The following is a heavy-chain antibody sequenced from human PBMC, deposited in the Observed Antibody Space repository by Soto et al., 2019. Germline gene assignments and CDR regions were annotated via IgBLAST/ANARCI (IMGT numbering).Heavy chain of an antibody. CDR3: VNRLLRNADGNEIHQ. Sequence: QITLKESGPTLVKPTQTLTLTCTFSGFSLSTGAVGVGWIRQPPGKALEWLALIYWDDDKRYSPSQKTRLTISRDTSKNQVVLTMTNMDPADTATYYCVNRLLRNADGNEIHQWGQGTQVHVSS. V-gene: IGHV2-5*02. J-gene: IGHJ1*01. CDR2: IYWDDDK. CDR1: GFSLSTGAVG. D-gene: IGHD1-1*01.